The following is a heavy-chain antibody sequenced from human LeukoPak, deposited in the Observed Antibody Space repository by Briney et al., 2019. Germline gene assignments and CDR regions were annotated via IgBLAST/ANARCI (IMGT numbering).Heavy chain of an antibody. Sequence: ASVKVTCKASGYTLTDYYLHWVRPAPGQGLKWMGWINPNSGATHYAQSFQARVTMTRDTSIASSYMELTGLESDDTAVYYCARGRRILGGPENAGDFFDFWGQGSLVTVSS. V-gene: IGHV1-2*02. CDR2: INPNSGAT. CDR3: ARGRRILGGPENAGDFFDF. CDR1: GYTLTDYY. D-gene: IGHD3-16*01. J-gene: IGHJ4*01.